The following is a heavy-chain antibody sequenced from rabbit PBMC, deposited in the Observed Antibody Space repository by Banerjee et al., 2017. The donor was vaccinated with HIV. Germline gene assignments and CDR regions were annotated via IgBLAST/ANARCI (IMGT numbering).Heavy chain of an antibody. Sequence: QSLEESGGGLVQPGGSPTLPCKASGIDLSSHYHMRWAPHAPGKGLEWIGTIYEGSGGPAYYASWAKGRFTISKTSSTTVTLQMTSLTAADTAAYFCARAFNDGVYHGYLRLWGQGTLVTVS. CDR1: GIDLSSHYH. CDR2: IYEGSGGPA. V-gene: IGHV1S40*01. J-gene: IGHJ6*01. CDR3: ARAFNDGVYHGYLRL. D-gene: IGHD7-1*01.